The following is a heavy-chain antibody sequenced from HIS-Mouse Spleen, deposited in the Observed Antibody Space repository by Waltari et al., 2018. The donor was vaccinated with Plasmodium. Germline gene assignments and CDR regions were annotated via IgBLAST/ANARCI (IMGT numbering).Heavy chain of an antibody. CDR1: GGSFSGYD. D-gene: IGHD2-15*01. J-gene: IGHJ4*02. V-gene: IGHV4-34*01. Sequence: QVQLQQWGAGLLKPSETLSLTCAVYGGSFSGYDWSWNRQPPGKGLEWIGDINHSGRTNFNPSRKSRVTIAVDPSKNQFSLKLSSVTSADKAVYYCARLVVVASKDSYWGQGTLVTVSS. CDR3: ARLVVVASKDSY. CDR2: INHSGRT.